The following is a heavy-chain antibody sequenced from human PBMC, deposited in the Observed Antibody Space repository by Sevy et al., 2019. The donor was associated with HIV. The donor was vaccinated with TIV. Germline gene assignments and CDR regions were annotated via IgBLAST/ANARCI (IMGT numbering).Heavy chain of an antibody. J-gene: IGHJ4*02. D-gene: IGHD2-8*01. CDR3: ARLICTNGICYLDY. Sequence: GESLKISCYGSGYTFTRYWIAWVRQMPGKGLEWMGIIYPDDSETRYSPSFEGQVTISADKSTTTAYLQWSGQRASDSAIYYCARLICTNGICYLDYWGQGNLVTVSS. CDR2: IYPDDSET. CDR1: GYTFTRYW. V-gene: IGHV5-51*01.